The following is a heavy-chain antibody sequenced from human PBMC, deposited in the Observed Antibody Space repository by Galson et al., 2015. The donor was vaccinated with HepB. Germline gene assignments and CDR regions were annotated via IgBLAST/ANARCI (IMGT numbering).Heavy chain of an antibody. D-gene: IGHD6-19*01. CDR3: TRLGELSGYSSA. CDR2: IGSKANKYAT. V-gene: IGHV3-73*01. Sequence: SLRLSCAASGFTFSGYAIHWVRQASGKGPEWVGRIGSKANKYATRYVASLKGRFIISRDDSKNTTYLHMNSMKIEDKAVDYCTRLGELSGYSSAWGQGTLGTGSS. CDR1: GFTFSGYA. J-gene: IGHJ1*01.